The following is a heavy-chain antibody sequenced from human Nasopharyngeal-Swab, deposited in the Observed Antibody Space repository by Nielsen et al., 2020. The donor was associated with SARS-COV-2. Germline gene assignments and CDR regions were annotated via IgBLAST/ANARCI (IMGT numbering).Heavy chain of an antibody. CDR1: GYTFTGYY. CDR2: INPNSGGT. J-gene: IGHJ3*02. Sequence: AAVKVSCKASGYTFTGYYMHWVRQAPGQGLEWMGRINPNSGGTNYAQKFQGRVTMTRDTSISTAYMELGRLRSDDTAVYYCAGLSAGDAFDIWGQGTMVTVSS. CDR3: AGLSAGDAFDI. V-gene: IGHV1-2*06.